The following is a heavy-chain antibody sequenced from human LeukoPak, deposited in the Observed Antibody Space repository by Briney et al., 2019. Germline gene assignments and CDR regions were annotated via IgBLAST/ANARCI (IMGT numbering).Heavy chain of an antibody. CDR1: GYTFPDYY. CDR3: ARGSPLAGLAPSVPYYSYGMDV. J-gene: IGHJ6*02. Sequence: ASVKVSCKASGYTFPDYYMHWVRQAPGQALEWMGWINPNSGGTNYAQKFRGRVTMARDTSINTAYMEVTRLISDDSAVFHCARGSPLAGLAPSVPYYSYGMDVWGQGTTVTVSS. CDR2: INPNSGGT. D-gene: IGHD6-19*01. V-gene: IGHV1-2*02.